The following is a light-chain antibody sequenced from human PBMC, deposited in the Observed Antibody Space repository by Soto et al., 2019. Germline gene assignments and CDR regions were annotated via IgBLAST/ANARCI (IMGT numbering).Light chain of an antibody. CDR2: DAS. CDR3: QQRTNWPSST. CDR1: QSVNSY. V-gene: IGKV3-11*01. J-gene: IGKJ5*01. Sequence: EIVLTQSPATLSLSPGERATLSCRASQSVNSYLAWYQHKPRQAPRLLIHDASNRGTGIPARFSGSGSGTDFTLTISSLEPEDFAVYYCQQRTNWPSSTFGQGTRLEIK.